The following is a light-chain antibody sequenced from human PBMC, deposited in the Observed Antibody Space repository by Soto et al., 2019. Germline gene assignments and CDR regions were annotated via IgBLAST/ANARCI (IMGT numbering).Light chain of an antibody. J-gene: IGKJ3*01. CDR3: QQSYGSRLS. CDR2: AAS. CDR1: RTIAIY. V-gene: IGKV1-39*01. Sequence: DIQMTQSPSSLSASVGDRVTITCRASRTIAIYLNWYQKKPGKAPKLLIYAASNLESGVPSRFSGSGSGTNFTLTINSLQPEDFATYYCQQSYGSRLSFGPGTKVDIK.